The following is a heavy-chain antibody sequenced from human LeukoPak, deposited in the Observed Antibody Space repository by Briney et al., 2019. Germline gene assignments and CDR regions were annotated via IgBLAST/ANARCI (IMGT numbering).Heavy chain of an antibody. CDR2: ISGSGSSK. D-gene: IGHD2-2*01. V-gene: IGHV3-48*03. CDR1: GLTLSTFE. J-gene: IGHJ4*02. CDR3: ARRYCSSTSCTLDY. Sequence: ETGGPLRLSCAASGLTLSTFEMNGVRQAPGKGLEWVSYISGSGSSKYYADSVKGRFTISRDNAENSLYLQMNSLRAEDTAVYYCARRYCSSTSCTLDYWGQGTLVTVFS.